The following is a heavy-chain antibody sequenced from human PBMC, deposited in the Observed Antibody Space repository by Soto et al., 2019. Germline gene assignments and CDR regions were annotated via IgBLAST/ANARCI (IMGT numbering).Heavy chain of an antibody. CDR3: ARLYSSSLYYYYMDV. CDR1: GGSISSYY. J-gene: IGHJ6*03. Sequence: QVQLQESGPGLVKPSETLSLTCTVSGGSISSYYWSWIRQPPGKGLEWIGYIYYSGSTNYNPSLKSRVTISVDTSKNQFSLKLSSVTAADTAVYYCARLYSSSLYYYYMDVWGKGTTVTVSS. V-gene: IGHV4-59*08. D-gene: IGHD6-13*01. CDR2: IYYSGST.